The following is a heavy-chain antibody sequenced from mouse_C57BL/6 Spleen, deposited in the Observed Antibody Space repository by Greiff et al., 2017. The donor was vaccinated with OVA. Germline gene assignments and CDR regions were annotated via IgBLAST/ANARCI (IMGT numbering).Heavy chain of an antibody. J-gene: IGHJ4*01. Sequence: ESGPGLVKPSQSLSLTCSVTGYSITSGYYWNWIRQFPGNKLEWMGYISYDGSNNYNPSLKNRISITRDTSKNQFFLKLNSVTTEDTATYYCAYYGSPYAMDYWGQGTSVTVSS. CDR3: AYYGSPYAMDY. D-gene: IGHD1-1*01. CDR2: ISYDGSN. CDR1: GYSITSGYY. V-gene: IGHV3-6*01.